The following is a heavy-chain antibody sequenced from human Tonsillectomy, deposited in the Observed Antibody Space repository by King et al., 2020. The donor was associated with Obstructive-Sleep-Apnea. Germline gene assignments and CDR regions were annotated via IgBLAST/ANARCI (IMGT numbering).Heavy chain of an antibody. CDR3: AKSGDYGDYDLGGYFDL. V-gene: IGHV3-30*18. CDR1: GFSFSTYG. J-gene: IGHJ2*01. CDR2: ISHHGTTK. Sequence: LVESGGGVVQPGRSLRLSCAASGFSFSTYGMHWVRQAPNRGLEWVAVISHHGTTKYYPDSVKGRFTISRDNSKNILYLQMNSLRAEDTAVYYCAKSGDYGDYDLGGYFDLWGRGTLVTVSS. D-gene: IGHD4-17*01.